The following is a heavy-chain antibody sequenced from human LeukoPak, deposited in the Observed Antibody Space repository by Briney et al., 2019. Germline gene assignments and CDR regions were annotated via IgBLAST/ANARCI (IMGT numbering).Heavy chain of an antibody. Sequence: PEGSLRPSCAASGFIFNSYGMHWVRQAPGKGLEWVAFIRNDGSNKYYADSVKGRFTISRDNSKNTLYLQMNSLRAEDTAVYYCAKELTIVVVPAAEKALDYWGQGTLVTVSA. J-gene: IGHJ4*02. CDR2: IRNDGSNK. V-gene: IGHV3-30*02. CDR1: GFIFNSYG. CDR3: AKELTIVVVPAAEKALDY. D-gene: IGHD2-2*01.